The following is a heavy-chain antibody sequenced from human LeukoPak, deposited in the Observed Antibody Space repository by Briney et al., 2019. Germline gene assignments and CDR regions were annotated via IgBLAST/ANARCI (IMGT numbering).Heavy chain of an antibody. CDR3: AREGRSSYYYYYMDV. CDR1: GGSISSYY. Sequence: SETLSLTCTVSGGSISSYYWSWIRQPPGKGLEWIGYIYYSGSTYYNPSLKSRVIISVDTSKNQFSLKLSSVTAADTAVYYCAREGRSSYYYYYMDVWGKGTTVTVSS. D-gene: IGHD3-10*01. CDR2: IYYSGST. V-gene: IGHV4-59*12. J-gene: IGHJ6*03.